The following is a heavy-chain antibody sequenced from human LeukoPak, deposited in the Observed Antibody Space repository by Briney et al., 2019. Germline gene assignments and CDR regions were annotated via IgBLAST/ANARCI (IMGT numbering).Heavy chain of an antibody. CDR1: GFTFSSYS. D-gene: IGHD3-10*01. CDR3: ARDRAQKDFDY. V-gene: IGHV3-21*01. J-gene: IGHJ4*02. CDR2: ISSSSSYI. Sequence: GGSPRLSCAASGFTFSSYSMNWVRQAPGKGLEWVSSISSSSSYIYYADSVKGRFTISRDNARNSLYLQMNSLRAEDTAVYYCARDRAQKDFDYWGQGTLVTVSS.